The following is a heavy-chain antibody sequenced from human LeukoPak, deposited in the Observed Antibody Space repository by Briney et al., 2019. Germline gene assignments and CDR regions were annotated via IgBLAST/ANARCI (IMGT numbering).Heavy chain of an antibody. CDR3: TKDMEWGMDV. D-gene: IGHD3-3*01. CDR2: IGWDGTNI. J-gene: IGHJ6*02. Sequence: GGSLRLSCAASGFTFDRHTMHWVRQPPGKGPEWVSLIGWDGTNIDYADTVKGRFTISRDNSKNFVYLQMHSLRTEDTALYYCTKDMEWGMDVWGQGTTVIVSS. CDR1: GFTFDRHT. V-gene: IGHV3-43*01.